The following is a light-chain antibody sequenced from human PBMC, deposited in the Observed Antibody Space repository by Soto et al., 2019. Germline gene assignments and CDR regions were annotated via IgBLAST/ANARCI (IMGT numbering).Light chain of an antibody. Sequence: EIVLTQSPATLSLSPGERATLSCRASQSVSSYFAWYQQKPGQAPRLLIYDASNRATGIPARFSGSGSGTDSTLTISSLEPEDFAVYYCQQRSNWPLTFGGGTKVEIK. V-gene: IGKV3-11*01. CDR1: QSVSSY. CDR2: DAS. CDR3: QQRSNWPLT. J-gene: IGKJ4*01.